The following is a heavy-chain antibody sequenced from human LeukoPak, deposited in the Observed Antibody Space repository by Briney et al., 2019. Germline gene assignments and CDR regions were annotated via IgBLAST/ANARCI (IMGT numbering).Heavy chain of an antibody. Sequence: PSETLSLTCAVSGYSISSGYYWGWIRQPPGKGLEWIGSIYHSGSTYYNPSLKSRVTISVDTSKNQFSLKLSSVTAADTAVYYCARLPSYYDSSGYSYWGQGTPVTVSS. CDR1: GYSISSGYY. CDR2: IYHSGST. V-gene: IGHV4-38-2*01. CDR3: ARLPSYYDSSGYSY. J-gene: IGHJ4*02. D-gene: IGHD3-22*01.